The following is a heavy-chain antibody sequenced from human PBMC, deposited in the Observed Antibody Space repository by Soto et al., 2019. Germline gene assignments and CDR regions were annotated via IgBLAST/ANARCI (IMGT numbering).Heavy chain of an antibody. CDR3: ARVYGSYYGWGGFDY. J-gene: IGHJ4*02. V-gene: IGHV3-7*01. Sequence: EVQLVESGGGLVQPGGSLRLSCAASRFTFTSYWMSWVRQAPGKGLEWVANIKQDGGEKYYVDSVEGRFTISRDNAKNSLYLQMTSLRAEDTAVYYCARVYGSYYGWGGFDYWGQGTLVTVSS. D-gene: IGHD1-26*01. CDR1: RFTFTSYW. CDR2: IKQDGGEK.